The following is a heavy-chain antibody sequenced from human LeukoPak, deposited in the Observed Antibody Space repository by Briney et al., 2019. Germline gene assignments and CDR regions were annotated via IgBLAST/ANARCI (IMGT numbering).Heavy chain of an antibody. CDR3: ARPYYYDSSGYWDLLKPDY. CDR2: IKQDGSEK. V-gene: IGHV3-7*01. J-gene: IGHJ4*02. D-gene: IGHD3-22*01. CDR1: GFTFSSYW. Sequence: GGSLRLSCAASGFTFSSYWMSWVRQAPGKGLEWVANIKQDGSEKYYVDSVKGRFTISRDNAKNSLYLQMNSLRAEDTAVYYCARPYYYDSSGYWDLLKPDYWGQGTLVTVPS.